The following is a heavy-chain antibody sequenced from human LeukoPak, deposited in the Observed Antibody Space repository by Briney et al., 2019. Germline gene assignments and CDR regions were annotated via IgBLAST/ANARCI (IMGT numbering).Heavy chain of an antibody. J-gene: IGHJ6*02. D-gene: IGHD2-2*01. Sequence: ASVKVSCKASGGTFSSYGISWVRQAPGQGLEWMGGIIPIFGTANYAQKFQGRVTITADESTSTAYMELSSLRSEDTAVYYCARALVVPADHPYYYYGMDVWGQGTTVTVSS. CDR2: IIPIFGTA. V-gene: IGHV1-69*13. CDR1: GGTFSSYG. CDR3: ARALVVPADHPYYYYGMDV.